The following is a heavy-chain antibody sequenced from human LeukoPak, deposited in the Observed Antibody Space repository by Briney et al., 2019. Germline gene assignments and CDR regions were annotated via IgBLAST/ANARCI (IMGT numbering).Heavy chain of an antibody. V-gene: IGHV3-23*01. J-gene: IGHJ4*02. Sequence: AGSLRLSCPASRPTFSNFAMSWVRQAPGKGLEWDSTISGSAYSTYYADSVKGRFTISRDNSKNALFLQMNGLSAEDTAVYYCAKSGPYCSSTTCNYFDYWGQGTLVTVSS. CDR3: AKSGPYCSSTTCNYFDY. D-gene: IGHD2-2*01. CDR2: ISGSAYST. CDR1: RPTFSNFA.